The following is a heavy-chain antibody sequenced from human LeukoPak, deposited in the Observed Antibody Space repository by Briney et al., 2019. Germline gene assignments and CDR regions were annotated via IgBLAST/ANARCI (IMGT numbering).Heavy chain of an antibody. Sequence: PSETLSLTCTVSGGSISSYYWSWIRQPPGKGLEWIGYIYYSGSTNYNPSLKSRVTISVDTSKNQFSLKLSSVPPADTAVYYCARHVVVLSPSNYYYYVMDVWGQGTTVTVSS. CDR1: GGSISSYY. CDR2: IYYSGST. D-gene: IGHD2-15*01. CDR3: ARHVVVLSPSNYYYYVMDV. V-gene: IGHV4-59*08. J-gene: IGHJ6*02.